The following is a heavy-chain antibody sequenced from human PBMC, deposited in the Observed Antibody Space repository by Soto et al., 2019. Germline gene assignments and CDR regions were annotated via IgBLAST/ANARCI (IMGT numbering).Heavy chain of an antibody. CDR3: ARGRICYNGICSGGDAFDV. CDR2: IWYAGSHR. J-gene: IGHJ3*01. D-gene: IGHD2-8*01. V-gene: IGHV3-33*01. Sequence: GGSLRLSCAASGFNFSSYAMHWVRQAPGKGLEWVAVIWYAGSHRYYLDSVKGRFTISRDNPKHTLYMQMNSLRAEDTAVYYCARGRICYNGICSGGDAFDVWGQGTVVTVSS. CDR1: GFNFSSYA.